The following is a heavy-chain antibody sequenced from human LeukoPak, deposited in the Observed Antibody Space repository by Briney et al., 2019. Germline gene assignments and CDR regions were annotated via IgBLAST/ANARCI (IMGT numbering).Heavy chain of an antibody. V-gene: IGHV3-48*03. Sequence: GGSLRLSCAASGFTFSSYEMNWVRQAPGKGLEWVSYISSSGSTIYYAGSVKGRFTISRDNAKNSLYLQMNSLRAEDTAVYYCARGRDYGSGSLFDYWGQGTLVTVSS. CDR3: ARGRDYGSGSLFDY. CDR2: ISSSGSTI. CDR1: GFTFSSYE. D-gene: IGHD3-10*01. J-gene: IGHJ4*02.